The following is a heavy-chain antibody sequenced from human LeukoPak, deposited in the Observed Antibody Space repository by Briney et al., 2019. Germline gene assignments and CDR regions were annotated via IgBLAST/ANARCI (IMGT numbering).Heavy chain of an antibody. V-gene: IGHV3-48*04. CDR1: GFTFSSYS. J-gene: IGHJ5*02. CDR3: VRDHSGWSLDP. CDR2: ISGRGTTM. Sequence: GGSLRLSCAASGFTFSSYSMNWVRQAPGKGLEWVSYISGRGTTMYYADSVKGRFTISRDNAKNSLYLQMKSLRAEDTAVYYCVRDHSGWSLDPWGQGTLVTVSS. D-gene: IGHD6-19*01.